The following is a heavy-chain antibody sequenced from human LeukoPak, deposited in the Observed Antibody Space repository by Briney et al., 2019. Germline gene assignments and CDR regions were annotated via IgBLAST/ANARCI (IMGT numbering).Heavy chain of an antibody. J-gene: IGHJ5*02. CDR3: ARDNCSSTSCYTNWFDP. V-gene: IGHV1-46*01. CDR2: INPSGGST. CDR1: GYTFTSYY. D-gene: IGHD2-2*02. Sequence: ASVKVSCKASGYTFTSYYMHWVRQAPGQGPEWMGIINPSGGSTSYAQKFQGRVTMTRDMSTSTVYMELSSLRSEDTAVYYCARDNCSSTSCYTNWFDPWGQGTLVTVSS.